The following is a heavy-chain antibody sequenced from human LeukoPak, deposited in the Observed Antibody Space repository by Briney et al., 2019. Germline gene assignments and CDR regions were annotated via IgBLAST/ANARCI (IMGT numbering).Heavy chain of an antibody. D-gene: IGHD3-10*01. CDR1: GFTFSSYA. J-gene: IGHJ4*02. CDR3: AKDYSESGYYYGSGGYFDY. CDR2: ISGSGGST. Sequence: GGSLRLSCAASGFTFSSYAMSWVRQAPGKGLEWVSAISGSGGSTYYADSVKGRFTISRDNSKNTLYLQMNSLRAEDTAVYYCAKDYSESGYYYGSGGYFDYWGQGTLVTVSS. V-gene: IGHV3-23*01.